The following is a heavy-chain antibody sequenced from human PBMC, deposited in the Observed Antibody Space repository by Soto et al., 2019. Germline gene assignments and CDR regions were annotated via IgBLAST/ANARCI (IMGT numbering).Heavy chain of an antibody. CDR1: GYSFTNYW. Sequence: GESLKISCKGSGYSFTNYWIGWVRQMPGKDLEWIGIIYPEDSETRYSPSFQGQVTISADTSISTAYLEWSSLKASDTAIYYCARHVYYDVLKKNYWGQGTLVTVSS. V-gene: IGHV5-51*01. J-gene: IGHJ4*02. CDR3: ARHVYYDVLKKNY. CDR2: IYPEDSET. D-gene: IGHD3-9*01.